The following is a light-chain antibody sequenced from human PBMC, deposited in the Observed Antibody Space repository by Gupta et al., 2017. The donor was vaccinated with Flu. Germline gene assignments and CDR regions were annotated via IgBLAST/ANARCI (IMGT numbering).Light chain of an antibody. Sequence: QSVLTQPPSVSGAPGQRVTFSCPGSSSNIGAGYDVHWYQQLPGTAPKLLIYANNNRPSGVPDRFSGSKSGTSASLAITGLQPEDEADYYCQSEDIGLRGSKVFGGGTKLTVL. J-gene: IGLJ3*02. CDR2: ANN. V-gene: IGLV1-40*01. CDR3: QSEDIGLRGSKV. CDR1: SSNIGAGYD.